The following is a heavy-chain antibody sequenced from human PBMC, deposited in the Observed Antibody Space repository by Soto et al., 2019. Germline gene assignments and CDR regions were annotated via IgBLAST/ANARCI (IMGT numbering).Heavy chain of an antibody. CDR2: IDPSDSYT. CDR3: ARVDSGDSEFDY. V-gene: IGHV5-10-1*01. CDR1: GYSFTTYW. Sequence: PGESLKISRKGSGYSFTTYWISWVRQMPGKGLEWMGRIDPSDSYTNFSPSFQGHVTISTDKSISTAYLQWSSLKASDTATYYFARVDSGDSEFDYWGQGPLVTVSS. D-gene: IGHD2-15*01. J-gene: IGHJ4*02.